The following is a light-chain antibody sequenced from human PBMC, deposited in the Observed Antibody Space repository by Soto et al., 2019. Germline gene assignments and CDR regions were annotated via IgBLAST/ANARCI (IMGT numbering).Light chain of an antibody. CDR1: SSDVGGYSY. CDR2: DVS. CDR3: ASYTTSSTYV. V-gene: IGLV2-14*01. J-gene: IGLJ1*01. Sequence: QSALTQPASVSGSPGQSIAISCTGTSSDVGGYSYVSWYRQQPGKAPKLVISDVSNRPSGVSDRFSGSKSGNTASLTISGLQTEDEADHYCASYTTSSTYVFGTGTKVTVL.